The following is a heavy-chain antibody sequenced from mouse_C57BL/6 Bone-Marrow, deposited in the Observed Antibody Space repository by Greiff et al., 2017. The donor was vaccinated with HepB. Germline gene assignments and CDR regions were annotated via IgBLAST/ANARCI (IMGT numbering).Heavy chain of an antibody. CDR2: ISDGGSYT. J-gene: IGHJ1*03. Sequence: EVMLVESGGGLVKPGGSLKLSCAASGFTFSSYAMSWVRQTPEKRLEWVATISDGGSYTYYPDNVKGRFTISRDNAKNNMYLQVSHLKSEDTAMYYCARGWYYYGSLWWYFDVWGTGTTVTVSS. CDR3: ARGWYYYGSLWWYFDV. CDR1: GFTFSSYA. V-gene: IGHV5-4*03. D-gene: IGHD1-1*01.